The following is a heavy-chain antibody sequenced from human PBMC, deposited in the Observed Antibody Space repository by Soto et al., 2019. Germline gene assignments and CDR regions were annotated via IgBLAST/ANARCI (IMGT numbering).Heavy chain of an antibody. CDR1: GYTFTSYG. CDR3: ARGHTVSPNFMGGNWFDP. J-gene: IGHJ5*02. CDR2: ISAYNGNT. Sequence: ASVKVSCKASGYTFTSYGISWVRQAPGQGLEWMGWISAYNGNTNYAQKLQGRVTMTTDTSTSTAYMELRSLRSDDTAVYYCARGHTVSPNFMGGNWFDPWGQGTLVTVSS. V-gene: IGHV1-18*01. D-gene: IGHD1-26*01.